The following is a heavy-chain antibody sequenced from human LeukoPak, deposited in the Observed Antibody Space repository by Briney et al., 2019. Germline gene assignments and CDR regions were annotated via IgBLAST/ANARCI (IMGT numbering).Heavy chain of an antibody. Sequence: GGSLRLTCAASGFTFSSYVMSWVRQAPGKGLEWVANIKEDGSERYYVASVEGRFTISRDNAKNSVYLQMSSLKTEDTAVYYCARQSLPRNYYYYMYVWGEETTVTVSS. V-gene: IGHV3-7*01. CDR1: GFTFSSYV. D-gene: IGHD3-10*01. J-gene: IGHJ6*03. CDR2: IKEDGSER. CDR3: ARQSLPRNYYYYMYV.